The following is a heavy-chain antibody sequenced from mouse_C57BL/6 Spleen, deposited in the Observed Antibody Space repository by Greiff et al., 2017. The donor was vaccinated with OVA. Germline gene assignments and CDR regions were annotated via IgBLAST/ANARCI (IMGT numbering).Heavy chain of an antibody. J-gene: IGHJ2*01. CDR3: TIVYGNFDY. D-gene: IGHD2-1*01. CDR1: GFNIKDDY. Sequence: VQLQQSGAELVRPGASVKLSCTASGFNIKDDYMHWVKQRPEQGLEWIGWIDPENGDTEYASKFQGKATITADTSSNTAYLQLSSLTSEDTAVYYCTIVYGNFDYWGQGTTLTVSS. V-gene: IGHV14-4*01. CDR2: IDPENGDT.